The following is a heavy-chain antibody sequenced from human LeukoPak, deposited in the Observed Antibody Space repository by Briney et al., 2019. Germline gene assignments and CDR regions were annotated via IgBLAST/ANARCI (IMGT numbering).Heavy chain of an antibody. CDR1: GDSVSSNSAA. Sequence: SQTLSLTCAISGDSVSSNSAAWNWTRQSPSRGLEWLGRTYFRYKWYNDYAVSVKSRIIINADTSKNHFSLQLNSVTPEDTAVYFCARNGIGTTYDAFGIWGQGTMVTVSS. V-gene: IGHV6-1*01. J-gene: IGHJ3*02. CDR2: TYFRYKWYN. D-gene: IGHD1-1*01. CDR3: ARNGIGTTYDAFGI.